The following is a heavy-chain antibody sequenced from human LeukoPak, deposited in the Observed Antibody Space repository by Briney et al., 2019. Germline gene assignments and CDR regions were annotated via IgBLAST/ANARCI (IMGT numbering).Heavy chain of an antibody. CDR1: GGSLSSYY. Sequence: SETLSLTCTVSGGSLSSYYWSWIRQPPGKGLEWIGRIYTSGSTNYSPSLKSRVNMSVDTSKNQFSLKLSSVTAADTAVYYCARDSMRGFDPWGQGTLVTVSS. CDR3: ARDSMRGFDP. J-gene: IGHJ5*02. CDR2: IYTSGST. V-gene: IGHV4-4*07.